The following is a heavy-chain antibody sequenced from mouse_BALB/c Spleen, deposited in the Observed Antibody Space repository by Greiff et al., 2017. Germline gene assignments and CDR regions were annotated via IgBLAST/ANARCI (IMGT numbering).Heavy chain of an antibody. J-gene: IGHJ4*01. V-gene: IGHV1-69*02. CDR1: GYTFTSYW. Sequence: QVQLQQPGAELVRPGASVKLSCKASGYTFTSYWINWVKQRPGQGLEWIGNIYPSDSYTNYNQKFKDKATLTVDKSSSTAYMQLSSPTSEDSAVYYCTYGNYGAMDYWGQGTSVTVSS. CDR2: IYPSDSYT. CDR3: TYGNYGAMDY. D-gene: IGHD2-1*01.